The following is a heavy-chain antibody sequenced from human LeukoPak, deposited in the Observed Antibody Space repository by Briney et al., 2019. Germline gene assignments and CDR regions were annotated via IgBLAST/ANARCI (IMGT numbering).Heavy chain of an antibody. J-gene: IGHJ4*02. Sequence: GGSLRLSCAASGFTFSNAWMSWVRQAPGKGLVWVSRINPDGDITNYADSVRGRFTISRDNAKNTLYLQMNSLRAEDTAVYYCARDFTGYSDIWGQGTLVTVSS. CDR3: ARDFTGYSDI. V-gene: IGHV3-74*01. CDR1: GFTFSNAW. CDR2: INPDGDIT. D-gene: IGHD5-12*01.